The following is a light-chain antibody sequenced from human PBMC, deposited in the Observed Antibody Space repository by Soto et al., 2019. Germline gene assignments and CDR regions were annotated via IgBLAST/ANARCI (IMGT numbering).Light chain of an antibody. J-gene: IGKJ4*01. CDR2: HAS. CDR3: QQYEYWPPALT. V-gene: IGKV3-15*01. CDR1: QSVSSN. Sequence: EIVMTQSPVTLSVSPGERATLSCRASQSVSSNLAWYQHKPGQPPRLLIYHASTRATGIPARFSGSGSGTEFTLTISSLQSGDSAVYYCQQYEYWPPALTFGGGTKVEIK.